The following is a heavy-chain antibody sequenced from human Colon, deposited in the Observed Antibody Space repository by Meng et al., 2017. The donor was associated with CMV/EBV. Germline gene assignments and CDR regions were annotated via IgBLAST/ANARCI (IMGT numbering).Heavy chain of an antibody. CDR3: AREAGSSGRAGYFDY. CDR2: LGNDGVSK. CDR1: GLTLSNYV. D-gene: IGHD6-19*01. Sequence: GESLKISCAASGLTLSNYVIHWIRQAPGGGLDYVSALGNDGVSKHYADSVKDRFTISRDDSTNMVYLHMGSLITEDMAVYYCAREAGSSGRAGYFDYWGQGTLVTVSS. J-gene: IGHJ4*02. V-gene: IGHV3-64*02.